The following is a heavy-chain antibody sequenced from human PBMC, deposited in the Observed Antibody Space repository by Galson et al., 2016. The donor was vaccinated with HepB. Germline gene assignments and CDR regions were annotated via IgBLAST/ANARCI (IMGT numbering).Heavy chain of an antibody. CDR2: VSRSGDST. CDR1: GFTFSNYG. J-gene: IGHJ6*04. V-gene: IGHV3-23*01. CDR3: VQGSTAPAV. Sequence: SLRLSCAASGFTFSNYGMTWVRQAPGKGLEVVSSVSRSGDSTDYADSVKGRFTISRDYSKNTLSLQMNSLTADDTAIDYCVQGSTAPAVWGKGTTVTVSS. D-gene: IGHD1-26*01.